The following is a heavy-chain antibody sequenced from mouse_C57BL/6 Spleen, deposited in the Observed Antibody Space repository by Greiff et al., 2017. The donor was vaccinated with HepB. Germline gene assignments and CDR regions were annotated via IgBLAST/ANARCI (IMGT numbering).Heavy chain of an antibody. Sequence: VQLQQSGAELVRPGTSVKVSCKASGYAFTNYLIEWVKQRPGQGLEWIGVINPGSGGTNYNEKFKGKATLTADKSSSTAYMQLSSLTSEDSAVYFCTREGLYGSSYWYFDVWGTGTTVTVSS. V-gene: IGHV1-54*01. J-gene: IGHJ1*03. D-gene: IGHD1-1*01. CDR2: INPGSGGT. CDR1: GYAFTNYL. CDR3: TREGLYGSSYWYFDV.